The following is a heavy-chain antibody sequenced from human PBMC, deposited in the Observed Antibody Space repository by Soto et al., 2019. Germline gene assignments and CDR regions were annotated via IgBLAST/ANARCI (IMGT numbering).Heavy chain of an antibody. Sequence: QVQLQESGPGLVKPSETLSLTCTVSGGSISNYYSNWIRQSAGEGLEWIGRIYVSGSANYNPSLESRLTMSVDTSKDQCSLKLSSVTAADTGVYFWAGDQGYYYSALDVWGQGTTVTVSS. CDR1: GGSISNYY. J-gene: IGHJ6*02. CDR3: AGDQGYYYSALDV. CDR2: IYVSGSA. V-gene: IGHV4-4*07.